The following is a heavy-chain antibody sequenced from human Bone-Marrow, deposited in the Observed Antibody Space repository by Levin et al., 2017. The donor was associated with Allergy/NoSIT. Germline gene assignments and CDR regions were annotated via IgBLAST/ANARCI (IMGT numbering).Heavy chain of an antibody. D-gene: IGHD6-19*01. Sequence: SETLSLTCTVSGGSTSSSSYYWGWIRQPPGTGLEWIATFFYGVSTYYNPSLKSRVTISVDTSKNQISLKLSSVTAADTAVYFCARVAVDDPYYYYYMDVWGKGTTVTVSS. V-gene: IGHV4-39*01. J-gene: IGHJ6*03. CDR3: ARVAVDDPYYYYYMDV. CDR1: GGSTSSSSYY. CDR2: FFYGVST.